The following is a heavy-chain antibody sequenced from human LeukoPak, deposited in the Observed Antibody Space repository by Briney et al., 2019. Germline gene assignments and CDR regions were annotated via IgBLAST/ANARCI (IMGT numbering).Heavy chain of an antibody. J-gene: IGHJ4*02. CDR3: ARPRGGSGSYKYYFDY. CDR2: IYYSGST. CDR1: GGSISSSSYY. D-gene: IGHD3-10*01. V-gene: IGHV4-39*07. Sequence: KTSETLSLTCTVSGGSISSSSYYWGWIRQPPGKGLEWIGSIYYSGSTYYNPSLKSRVTISVDTSKNQFSLKLSSVTAADTAVYYCARPRGGSGSYKYYFDYWGQGTLVTVSS.